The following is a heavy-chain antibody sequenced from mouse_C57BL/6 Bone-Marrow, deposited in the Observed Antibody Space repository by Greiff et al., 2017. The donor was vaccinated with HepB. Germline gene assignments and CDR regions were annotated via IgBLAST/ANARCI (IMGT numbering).Heavy chain of an antibody. Sequence: EVKLVESGGGLVKPGGSLKLSCAASGFTFSSYAMSWVRQTPEKRLEWVATISDGGSNTYYPDNVKGRFTISRDNAKNNLYLQMSHLKSEDTAMYYCARVSSRYFDVWGTGTTVTVSS. V-gene: IGHV5-4*03. J-gene: IGHJ1*03. CDR1: GFTFSSYA. CDR2: ISDGGSNT. CDR3: ARVSSRYFDV. D-gene: IGHD2-12*01.